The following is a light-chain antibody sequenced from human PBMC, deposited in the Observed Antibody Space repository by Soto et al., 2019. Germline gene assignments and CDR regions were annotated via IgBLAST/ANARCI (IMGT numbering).Light chain of an antibody. J-gene: IGLJ3*02. CDR1: SSDVGGYNY. CDR3: SSYTSSTTLV. CDR2: DVS. Sequence: QSVLTQPASVSGSPGQSITFSCTGTSSDVGGYNYVSWYQQHPGKAPKLMIYDVSDRPSGVSSRFSGSKSGNTASLTISGLQAEDEADYYCSSYTSSTTLVFGGGTKLTVL. V-gene: IGLV2-14*03.